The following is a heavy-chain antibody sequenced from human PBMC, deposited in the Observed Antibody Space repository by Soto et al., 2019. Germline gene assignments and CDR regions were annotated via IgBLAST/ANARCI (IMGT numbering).Heavy chain of an antibody. CDR2: ISSSSSYI. CDR1: GFTFSSYS. D-gene: IGHD5-12*01. CDR3: ARDRGYPNYYYYYYMDV. J-gene: IGHJ6*03. V-gene: IGHV3-21*01. Sequence: GGSLRLSCAASGFTFSSYSMNWVRQAPGKGLEWVSSISSSSSYIYYADSVKGRFTISRDSAKNSLYLQMNSLRAEDTAVYFCARDRGYPNYYYYYYMDVWGKGTTVTVSS.